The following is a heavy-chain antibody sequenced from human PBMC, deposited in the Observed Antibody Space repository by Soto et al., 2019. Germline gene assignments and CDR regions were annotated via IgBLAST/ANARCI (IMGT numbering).Heavy chain of an antibody. D-gene: IGHD6-13*01. CDR1: GYTFTSYG. J-gene: IGHJ4*02. CDR3: ARDQYSSSWYGYFDY. CDR2: ISAYNGNT. Sequence: ASVKVSFKASGYTFTSYGISWVRQAPGQGLEWMGWISAYNGNTNYAQKLQGRVTMTKDTSTSTAYMELRSLRSDDTAVYYCARDQYSSSWYGYFDYWGQGTLVTVSS. V-gene: IGHV1-18*04.